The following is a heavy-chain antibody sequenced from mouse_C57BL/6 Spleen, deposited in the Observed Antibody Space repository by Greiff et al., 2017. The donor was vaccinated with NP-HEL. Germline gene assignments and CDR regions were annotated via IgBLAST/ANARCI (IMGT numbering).Heavy chain of an antibody. D-gene: IGHD2-4*01. J-gene: IGHJ3*01. V-gene: IGHV7-3*01. CDR2: IRNKANGYTT. Sequence: EVKLQESGGGLVQPGGSLSLSCAASGFTFTDYYMSWVRQPPGKALEWLGFIRNKANGYTTEYSASVKGRFTISRDNSQSILYLQMNALRAEDSATYYCARSYDYDGFAYWGQGTLVTVSA. CDR3: ARSYDYDGFAY. CDR1: GFTFTDYY.